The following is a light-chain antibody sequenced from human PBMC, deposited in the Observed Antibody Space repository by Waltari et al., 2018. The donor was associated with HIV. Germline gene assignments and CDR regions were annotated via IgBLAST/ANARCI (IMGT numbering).Light chain of an antibody. Sequence: QSALTQPASVSGSPGQSITISCTGTSSDVGGYNYVSWYQQHPGKAPKLMIYEVSNLPSGFSNRFSGSKSGNTASLTISGLQAEDEADYYCSSYTSSSNVVFGGGTKLTVL. J-gene: IGLJ2*01. CDR1: SSDVGGYNY. CDR2: EVS. V-gene: IGLV2-14*01. CDR3: SSYTSSSNVV.